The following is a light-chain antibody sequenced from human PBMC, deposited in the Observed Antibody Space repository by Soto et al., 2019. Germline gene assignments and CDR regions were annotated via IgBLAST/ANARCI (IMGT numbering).Light chain of an antibody. CDR3: AAWDDTLDAQV. V-gene: IGLV1-47*01. Sequence: QSVLTQSPSASGTPGQRVTISCSGSRSNIGRNFAYWYQHVPGTAPRLLIQRNNERSSGVPDRFSGSKSGTSVSLAISGLRSDDEATYYCAAWDDTLDAQVFGGGTQLTVL. J-gene: IGLJ3*02. CDR2: RNN. CDR1: RSNIGRNF.